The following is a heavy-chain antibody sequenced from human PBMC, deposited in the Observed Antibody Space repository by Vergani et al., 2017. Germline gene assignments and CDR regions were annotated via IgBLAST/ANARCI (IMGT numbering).Heavy chain of an antibody. CDR2: IYDSRNN. CDR1: GGSLSGYY. J-gene: IGHJ3*02. CDR3: ARHLRQLARNDVFDI. D-gene: IGHD6-6*01. V-gene: IGHV4-34*01. Sequence: QVQLQQWGPGLLKPSETLSLTCAVYGGSLSGYYWGWIRQPPGKGLEWIGSIYDSRNNNYSPSLKSRVSISVDTSKNQFSLNLTSVTAADTAVYYCARHLRQLARNDVFDIWGHGTLVTVSS.